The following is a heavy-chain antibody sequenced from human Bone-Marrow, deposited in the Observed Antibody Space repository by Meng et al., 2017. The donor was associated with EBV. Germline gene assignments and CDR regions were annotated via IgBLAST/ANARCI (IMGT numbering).Heavy chain of an antibody. D-gene: IGHD1-26*01. V-gene: IGHV4-39*07. CDR1: GGSISSSSYY. J-gene: IGHJ4*02. CDR3: ARVSVGATFFDY. Sequence: PRQDVGPGLVKPSEPLSLTCTVSGGSISSSSYYWGWIRQPPGKGLEWIGSIYYSGSTYYNPSLKSRVTISVDTSKNQFSLKLSSVTAADTAVNYCARVSVGATFFDYWGQGTLVTVSS. CDR2: IYYSGST.